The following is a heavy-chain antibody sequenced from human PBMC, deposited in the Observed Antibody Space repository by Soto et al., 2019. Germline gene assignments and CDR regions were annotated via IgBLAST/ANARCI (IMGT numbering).Heavy chain of an antibody. Sequence: ASVKVSCKASGYTFTGYYMHWVRQAPGQGLEWMGWINPNSGGTNYAQKFQGWVTMTRDTSISTAYMELSRLRSDDTAVYYCAGSYGSGSYSDYWGQGTLVTVSS. J-gene: IGHJ4*02. CDR2: INPNSGGT. V-gene: IGHV1-2*04. CDR3: AGSYGSGSYSDY. D-gene: IGHD3-10*01. CDR1: GYTFTGYY.